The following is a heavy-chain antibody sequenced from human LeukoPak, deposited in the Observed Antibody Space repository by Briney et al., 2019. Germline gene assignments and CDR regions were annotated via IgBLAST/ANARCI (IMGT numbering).Heavy chain of an antibody. J-gene: IGHJ4*02. CDR3: ATRGPDSSGFYRFDY. D-gene: IGHD3-22*01. V-gene: IGHV3-11*01. Sequence: GGSLRLSCSASGFTFSDYCMSWIRQAPGKGLEWVSFISSSGSSMYYADSVKGRFTISRDNAKNSLYLQMNSLRAEDTAVYYCATRGPDSSGFYRFDYWGQGTLVTVSS. CDR1: GFTFSDYC. CDR2: ISSSGSSM.